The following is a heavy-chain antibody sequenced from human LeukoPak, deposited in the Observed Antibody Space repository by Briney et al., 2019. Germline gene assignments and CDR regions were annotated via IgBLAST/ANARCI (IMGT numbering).Heavy chain of an antibody. CDR3: ARAFAIAADR. V-gene: IGHV4-30-2*01. Sequence: SETLSLTCTVSGGSISSGGYYWSWIRQPPGKGLEWIGYIYHSGSTYYNPSLKSRVTISVDRSKNQFSLKLTSVTAADMAVYYCARAFAIAADRWGQGALVTVSS. J-gene: IGHJ4*02. CDR2: IYHSGST. CDR1: GGSISSGGYY. D-gene: IGHD6-13*01.